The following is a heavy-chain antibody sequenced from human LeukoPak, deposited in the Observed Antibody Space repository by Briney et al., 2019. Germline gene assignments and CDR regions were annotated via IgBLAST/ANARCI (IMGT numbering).Heavy chain of an antibody. D-gene: IGHD5-24*01. J-gene: IGHJ4*02. CDR3: SRGTDAYKCGNS. CDR1: GGSFSGYY. CDR2: IHYSGRI. Sequence: NPSETLSLTXAVYGGSFSGYYWTWIRQPPGKGLEWIGEIHYSGRINYNPSLKSRVTISADTSNNHFSLKMNSVTAADAAVYYCSRGTDAYKCGNSWGQGTLVTVS. V-gene: IGHV4-34*01.